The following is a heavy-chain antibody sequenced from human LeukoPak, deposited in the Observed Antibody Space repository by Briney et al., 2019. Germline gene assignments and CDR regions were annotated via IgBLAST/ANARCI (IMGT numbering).Heavy chain of an antibody. CDR3: ARDEGSLNWFDP. V-gene: IGHV4-39*02. J-gene: IGHJ5*02. CDR1: GGSISSSSHF. CDR2: IYYSGST. Sequence: SETLSLTCTVSGGSISSSSHFWGWIRQPPGKGLEWIGSIYYSGSTYYNPSLKSRVTISVDTSKKQFSLKLSSVTAADTAVYYCARDEGSLNWFDPWGQGTLVTVSS.